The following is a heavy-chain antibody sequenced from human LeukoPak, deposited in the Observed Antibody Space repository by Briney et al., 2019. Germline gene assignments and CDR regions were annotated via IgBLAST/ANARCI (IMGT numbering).Heavy chain of an antibody. J-gene: IGHJ1*01. CDR3: ARGLMTRRAWFAAAGDRGAEYFQH. CDR2: IYTSGST. Sequence: PSQTLSLTCTVSGGSISSGSYYWSWIRQPAGKGLEWIGRIYTSGSTNYNPSLKSRVTISVDTSKNQFSLKLSSVTAADTAVYYCARGLMTRRAWFAAAGDRGAEYFQHWGQGTLVTVSS. CDR1: GGSISSGSYY. D-gene: IGHD6-13*01. V-gene: IGHV4-61*02.